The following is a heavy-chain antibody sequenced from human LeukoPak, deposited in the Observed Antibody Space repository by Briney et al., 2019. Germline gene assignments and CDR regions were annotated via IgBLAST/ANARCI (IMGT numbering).Heavy chain of an antibody. CDR3: ARDPLLRLGELSFID. D-gene: IGHD3-16*02. J-gene: IGHJ4*02. Sequence: SQTLSHTCTVSGGSISSGGYYGSWIRQHPGKGLEWIGYIYYSGSTYYNPSLKSRVTISVDTSKNQFSLKLSSVTAADTAVYYCARDPLLRLGELSFIDWGQGTLVTVSS. V-gene: IGHV4-31*03. CDR2: IYYSGST. CDR1: GGSISSGGYY.